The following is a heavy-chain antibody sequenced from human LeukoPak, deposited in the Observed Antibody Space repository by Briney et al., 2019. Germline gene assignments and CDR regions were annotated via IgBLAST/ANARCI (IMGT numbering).Heavy chain of an antibody. CDR1: GYTLTELS. V-gene: IGHV1-24*01. J-gene: IGHJ6*03. D-gene: IGHD3-3*01. CDR2: FDPEDGET. Sequence: ASEKVSCKVSGYTLTELSMHWVRQAPGKGLEWMGGFDPEDGETIYAQKFQGRVTMTEDTSTDTAYMELSSLRSEDTAVYYCATGDFWSRSYYYYYYMDVWGKGTTVTVSS. CDR3: ATGDFWSRSYYYYYYMDV.